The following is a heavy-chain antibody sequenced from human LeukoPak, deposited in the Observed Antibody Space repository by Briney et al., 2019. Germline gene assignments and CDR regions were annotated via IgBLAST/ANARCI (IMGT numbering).Heavy chain of an antibody. CDR2: ISSSSTYI. Sequence: PGGSLRLSCAASGFTFSSYSMNWVRQAPGKGLEWVSSISSSSTYIYYADSVKGRFTISRDNAKNSLYLQMNSLRDEDTAVYYCARDRAVANDAFDIWGQGTMVTVSS. D-gene: IGHD6-19*01. CDR3: ARDRAVANDAFDI. V-gene: IGHV3-21*01. J-gene: IGHJ3*02. CDR1: GFTFSSYS.